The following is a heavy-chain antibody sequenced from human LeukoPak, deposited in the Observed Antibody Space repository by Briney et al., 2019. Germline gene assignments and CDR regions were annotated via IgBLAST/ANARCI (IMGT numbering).Heavy chain of an antibody. CDR3: ARDYKVRGFFIYYYYYGMDV. CDR1: GGSFSGYY. D-gene: IGHD3-10*01. Sequence: SETLSLTCAVYGGSFSGYYWSWIRQPPGKGLEWIGEINHSGSTNYNPSLKSRVTISVDTSKNQFSLKLSSVTAADTAVYYCARDYKVRGFFIYYYYYGMDVWGQGTTVTVSS. J-gene: IGHJ6*02. V-gene: IGHV4-34*01. CDR2: INHSGST.